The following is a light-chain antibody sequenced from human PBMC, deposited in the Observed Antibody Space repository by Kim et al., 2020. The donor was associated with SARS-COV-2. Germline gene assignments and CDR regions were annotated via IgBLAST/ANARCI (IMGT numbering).Light chain of an antibody. V-gene: IGLV2-8*01. J-gene: IGLJ1*01. CDR2: EVS. Sequence: GQSVTISCSGSSSDVGGYNYVSWYQQHPGKAPKLMIYEVSKRPSGVPDRFSGSKSGNTASLTVSGLQAEDEADYYCGSYAGINDYVFGTGTKVTVL. CDR3: GSYAGINDYV. CDR1: SSDVGGYNY.